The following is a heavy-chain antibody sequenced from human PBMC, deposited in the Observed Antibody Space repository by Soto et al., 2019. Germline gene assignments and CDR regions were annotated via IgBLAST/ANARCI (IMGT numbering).Heavy chain of an antibody. CDR1: GFTFSSYA. D-gene: IGHD3-22*01. CDR3: AKGRDSSGYWDHAFDI. CDR2: ISGSGGST. Sequence: EVQLLESGGGLVQPGGSLRLSCAASGFTFSSYAMSWVRQAPGKGLEWVSAISGSGGSTYYADSVKGRFTISRDNSKNTLYLQMNSLRAEDTAVYYCAKGRDSSGYWDHAFDIWGQGTMVTVSS. J-gene: IGHJ3*02. V-gene: IGHV3-23*01.